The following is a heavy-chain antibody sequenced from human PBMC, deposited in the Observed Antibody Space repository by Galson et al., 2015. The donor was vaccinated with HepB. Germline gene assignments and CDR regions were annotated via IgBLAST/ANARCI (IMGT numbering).Heavy chain of an antibody. CDR2: ISYDGTNK. CDR3: ARDPEIAVAESDAFDI. J-gene: IGHJ3*02. V-gene: IGHV3-30-3*01. CDR1: GFTFSSYA. Sequence: SLRLSCAASGFTFSSYAMHWVRQAPGKGLEWVAVISYDGTNKYYADSVKGRFTISRDNSKNTLYLQMNSLRAEDTAVYYCARDPEIAVAESDAFDIWGQGTMVTVS. D-gene: IGHD6-19*01.